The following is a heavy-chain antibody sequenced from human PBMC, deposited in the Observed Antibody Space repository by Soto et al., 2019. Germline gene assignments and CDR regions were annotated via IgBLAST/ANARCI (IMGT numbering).Heavy chain of an antibody. CDR2: ISGSGGNT. V-gene: IGHV3-23*01. CDR3: AKIKEYSSSFYYHGMDV. J-gene: IGHJ6*02. D-gene: IGHD6-6*01. Sequence: LRLSCAASGFTFSSYAMSWVRQAPGKGLEWVSAISGSGGNTYYADSVKGRFTISRDNSKNTLYLQMNSLRAEDTAIYYCAKIKEYSSSFYYHGMDVWGQGTTVTVSS. CDR1: GFTFSSYA.